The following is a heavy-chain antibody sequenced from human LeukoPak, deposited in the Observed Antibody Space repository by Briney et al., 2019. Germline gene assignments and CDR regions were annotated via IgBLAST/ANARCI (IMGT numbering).Heavy chain of an antibody. D-gene: IGHD4-17*01. Sequence: GGSLRLSCAASGFTFSSYWMHWVRQAPGKELVWVSRINSDGSSTSYADSVKGRFTISRDNAKNTLYLQMNSLRAEDTAVYYCACLTVTTFPIDYWGQGTLVTVSS. V-gene: IGHV3-74*01. J-gene: IGHJ4*02. CDR2: INSDGSST. CDR3: ACLTVTTFPIDY. CDR1: GFTFSSYW.